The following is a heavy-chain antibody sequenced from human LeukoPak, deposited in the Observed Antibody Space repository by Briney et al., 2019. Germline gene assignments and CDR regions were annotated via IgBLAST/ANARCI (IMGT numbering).Heavy chain of an antibody. CDR2: INHSGST. Sequence: SETLSLTCAVYGGSFSGYYWSWIRQPPGKGLEWIGEINHSGSTNYNPSLKSRVTISVATSKNQFSLKLSSVTAADTAVYYCARVTTKKQLVPRSYWYFDLWGRGTLVTVSS. D-gene: IGHD6-13*01. CDR1: GGSFSGYY. CDR3: ARVTTKKQLVPRSYWYFDL. J-gene: IGHJ2*01. V-gene: IGHV4-34*01.